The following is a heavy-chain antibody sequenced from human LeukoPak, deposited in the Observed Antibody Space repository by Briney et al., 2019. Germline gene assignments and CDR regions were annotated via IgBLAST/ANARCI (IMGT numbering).Heavy chain of an antibody. CDR3: VRDHYGSGTFDY. J-gene: IGHJ4*02. V-gene: IGHV4-59*01. CDR1: GGSISSYY. Sequence: SETLSFTCTVSGGSISSYYWSWIRQPPGKGLEWIGYIYYSGITNYNPSLKSRVTISVDTSKNQFSLKLSSVTAADTAVYYCVRDHYGSGTFDYWGQGTLVTVSS. D-gene: IGHD3-10*01. CDR2: IYYSGIT.